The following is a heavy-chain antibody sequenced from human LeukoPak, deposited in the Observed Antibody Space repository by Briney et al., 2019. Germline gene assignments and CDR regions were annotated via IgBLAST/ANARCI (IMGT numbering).Heavy chain of an antibody. V-gene: IGHV3-23*01. CDR3: ARDYADYVGYFFFDY. CDR1: GFTFNNYA. CDR2: ISGGETT. D-gene: IGHD4-17*01. Sequence: GGSLRLSCAASGFTFNNYAMNWVRQAPGKGLEWVSSISGGETTYYADSAKGRFTISRDNSQNTLYLQMNSLRAEDTAVYYCARDYADYVGYFFFDYWGQGTLVTVSS. J-gene: IGHJ4*02.